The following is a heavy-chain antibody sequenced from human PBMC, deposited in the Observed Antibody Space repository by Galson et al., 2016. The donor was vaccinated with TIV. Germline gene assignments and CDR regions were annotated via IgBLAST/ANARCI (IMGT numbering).Heavy chain of an antibody. CDR1: GYTFTRYY. D-gene: IGHD2-15*01. Sequence: SVKVSCKASGYTFTRYYMHWVRQAPGQGLEWMGVIDPGADTTPYAQKFQGRVTMTRDTSTSTVYMGLSSLRSDDTAVYYCATFSGASGTFDYWGQGALVTVSS. J-gene: IGHJ4*02. V-gene: IGHV1-46*01. CDR3: ATFSGASGTFDY. CDR2: IDPGADTT.